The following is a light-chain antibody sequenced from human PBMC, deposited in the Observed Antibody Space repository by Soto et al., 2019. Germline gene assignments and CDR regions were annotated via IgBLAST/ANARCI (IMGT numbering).Light chain of an antibody. CDR3: RSYTSSSTLEVG. Sequence: QSALTQPASLSGSPGQSFTISCTGTSSDVGGYNYVSWYQQHPGKAPKLMIYDVRNRPSGVSNRFSGSKSGNTASLTSSGLQAEDEADYYCRSYTSSSTLEVGLGGGTKHTVL. CDR2: DVR. CDR1: SSDVGGYNY. J-gene: IGLJ2*01. V-gene: IGLV2-14*01.